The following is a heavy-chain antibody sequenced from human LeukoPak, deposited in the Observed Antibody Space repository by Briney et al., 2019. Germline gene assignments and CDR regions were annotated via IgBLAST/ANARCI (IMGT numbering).Heavy chain of an antibody. V-gene: IGHV3-43D*03. CDR2: ISWDGGSA. Sequence: PGGSLRLSCSASGFTFDDYAMHWVRQAPGKGLQCVALISWDGGSAYYVDSVKGRFTISRDNSRNSIYLQMNSLRVEDTALYYCAKGQLRGLIIGGFDLWGQGTMVTVSS. CDR3: AKGQLRGLIIGGFDL. D-gene: IGHD3-10*01. CDR1: GFTFDDYA. J-gene: IGHJ3*01.